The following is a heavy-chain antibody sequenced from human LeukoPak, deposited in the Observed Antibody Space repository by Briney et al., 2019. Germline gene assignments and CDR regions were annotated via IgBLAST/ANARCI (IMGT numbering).Heavy chain of an antibody. J-gene: IGHJ4*02. CDR1: GGSFSGYY. V-gene: IGHV4-34*01. Sequence: SETLSLTCAVYGGSFSGYYWSWIRQPPGKGLEWIGEINHSGSTNYNPSLKSRVTISVDTSKSQFSLKLSSVTAADTAVYYCARGSGSSWYLRWGQGTLVTVSS. CDR2: INHSGST. CDR3: ARGSGSSWYLR. D-gene: IGHD6-13*01.